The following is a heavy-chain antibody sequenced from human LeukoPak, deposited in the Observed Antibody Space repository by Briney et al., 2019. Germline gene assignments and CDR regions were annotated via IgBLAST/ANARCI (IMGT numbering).Heavy chain of an antibody. J-gene: IGHJ4*02. CDR1: GFTFSSYG. V-gene: IGHV3-30*03. CDR3: ATSDGSGSYYNGLPFDY. CDR2: ISYDGSNK. D-gene: IGHD3-10*01. Sequence: GGSLRLSCAASGFTFSSYGMHWVRQAPGKGLEWVAVISYDGSNKYYADSVKGRFTISRDNSKYTLYLQMNSLRAEGTAVYYCATSDGSGSYYNGLPFDYWGQGTLVTVSS.